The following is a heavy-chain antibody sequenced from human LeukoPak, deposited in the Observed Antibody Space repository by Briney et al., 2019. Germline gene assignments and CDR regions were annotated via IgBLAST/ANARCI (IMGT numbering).Heavy chain of an antibody. CDR2: IYYSGST. D-gene: IGHD3-10*01. CDR3: ARQGNIVLWFGELGNYFDY. Sequence: SETLSLTCTVSGGSISSSSYYWGWLRQPPGTGLEWIGSIYYSGSTYYNPSLKSRVTISVDTSKNQFSLKLSSVTAADTAVYYCARQGNIVLWFGELGNYFDYWGQGTLVTVSS. V-gene: IGHV4-39*01. CDR1: GGSISSSSYY. J-gene: IGHJ4*02.